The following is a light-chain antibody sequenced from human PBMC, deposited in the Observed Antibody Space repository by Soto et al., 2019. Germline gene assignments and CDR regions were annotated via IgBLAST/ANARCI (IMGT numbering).Light chain of an antibody. CDR3: QQYAYSPLT. V-gene: IGKV3-20*01. CDR1: QSVGSNY. J-gene: IGKJ4*01. Sequence: ENLLTQFPGTLSLSPGEGATLSCRASQSVGSNYLAWYQQKPGQAPRLLIYGASSRATGIPGRFSGSGSGTDFTLTISRLEPEDFAMYYCQQYAYSPLTFGGGTKVDIK. CDR2: GAS.